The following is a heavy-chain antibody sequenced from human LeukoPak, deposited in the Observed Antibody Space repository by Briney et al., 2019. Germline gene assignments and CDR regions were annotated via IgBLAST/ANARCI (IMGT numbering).Heavy chain of an antibody. D-gene: IGHD6-6*01. CDR2: ISAYNGNT. CDR1: GYTFTSYG. V-gene: IGHV1-18*01. CDR3: ARGRRYSSSPTLDY. J-gene: IGHJ4*02. Sequence: ASVKVSCKASGYTFTSYGISWVRQAPGQGLEWMGWISAYNGNTNYAQKLQGRVTMTTDTSTGTAYMELSGLRSDDTAVYYCARGRRYSSSPTLDYWGQGTLVTVSS.